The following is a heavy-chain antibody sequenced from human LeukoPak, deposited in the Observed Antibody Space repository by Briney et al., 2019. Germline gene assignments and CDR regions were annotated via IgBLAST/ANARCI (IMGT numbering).Heavy chain of an antibody. Sequence: GGSLRLSCAASGFTFSSYSMNWVRQAPGKGLEWVSYISSSSSTIYYADSVKGRFTISRDNSKNTLYLQMNSLRAEDTAVYYCAKDPYDILTGYMYYWGQGTLVTVSS. D-gene: IGHD3-9*01. CDR1: GFTFSSYS. V-gene: IGHV3-48*01. CDR3: AKDPYDILTGYMYY. CDR2: ISSSSSTI. J-gene: IGHJ4*02.